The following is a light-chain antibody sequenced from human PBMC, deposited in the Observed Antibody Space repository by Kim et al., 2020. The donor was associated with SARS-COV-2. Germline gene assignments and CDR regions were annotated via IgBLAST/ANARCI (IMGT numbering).Light chain of an antibody. CDR3: QQADSVPIT. V-gene: IGKV1-12*01. Sequence: ASVGDRVTLTCRASQGISTWLAWYQQKPGKAPHLLIYTASSLQSGVPSRFSGSGSGTDFTLTISSLQPEDVATYYCQQADSVPITFGGGTKVDIK. J-gene: IGKJ4*02. CDR2: TAS. CDR1: QGISTW.